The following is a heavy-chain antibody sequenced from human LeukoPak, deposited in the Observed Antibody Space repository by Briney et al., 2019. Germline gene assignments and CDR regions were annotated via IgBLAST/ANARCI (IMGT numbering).Heavy chain of an antibody. D-gene: IGHD3-3*01. V-gene: IGHV3-21*01. CDR3: ATWYYDFWSGYLPGPIDY. J-gene: IGHJ4*02. Sequence: GGSLRLSCAASGFTFSSYSMNWVRQAPGKGLEWVSSISSSSSYIYYADSVKGRFTTSRDNAKNSLYLQMNSLRAEDTAVYYCATWYYDFWSGYLPGPIDYWGQGTLVTVSS. CDR1: GFTFSSYS. CDR2: ISSSSSYI.